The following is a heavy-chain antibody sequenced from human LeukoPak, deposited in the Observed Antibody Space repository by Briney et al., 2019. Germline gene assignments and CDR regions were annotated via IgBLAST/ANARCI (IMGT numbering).Heavy chain of an antibody. CDR1: GFTFSSYA. D-gene: IGHD2-15*01. J-gene: IGHJ6*02. V-gene: IGHV3-30-3*01. CDR2: ISYDGSNK. CDR3: ARMSPPYCSGGSCYSGDYYYYGMDV. Sequence: GGSLRLSCAASGFTFSSYAMHWARQAPGKGLEWVAVISYDGSNKYYADSVKGRFTISRDNSKNTLYLQMNSLRAEDTAVYYCARMSPPYCSGGSCYSGDYYYYGMDVWGQGTTVTVSS.